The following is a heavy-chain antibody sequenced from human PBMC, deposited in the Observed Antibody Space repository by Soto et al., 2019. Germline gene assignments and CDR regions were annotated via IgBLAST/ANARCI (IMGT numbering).Heavy chain of an antibody. J-gene: IGHJ5*02. CDR1: GFTFSSYA. V-gene: IGHV3-30-3*01. CDR3: AREAGVVVVVDSCTRHNWFDP. D-gene: IGHD2-15*01. Sequence: QVQLVESGGGVVQPGRSLRLSCTASGFTFSSYAMHWVRQAPGKGLEWVAVISYDGSNKYYADSVKGRFTISRDNSKNTLYLQMNSLRAEDTAVYYCAREAGVVVVVDSCTRHNWFDPWGQGTLVTVSS. CDR2: ISYDGSNK.